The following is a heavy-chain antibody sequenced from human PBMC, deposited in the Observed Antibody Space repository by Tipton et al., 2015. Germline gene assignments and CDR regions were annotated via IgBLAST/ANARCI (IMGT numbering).Heavy chain of an antibody. CDR1: GFTFSNHY. V-gene: IGHV3-11*01. CDR3: ARDSWGNCIGPGCYSFDS. Sequence: GSLRLSCAASGFTFSNHYMSWIRQAPGKGLEWLSYIDSSGRTIYYTDSVKGRFTISRDNSKNSLYLQMNGLRADDTAVYYCARDSWGNCIGPGCYSFDSWGQGTLVTVSS. CDR2: IDSSGRTI. D-gene: IGHD2-15*01. J-gene: IGHJ4*02.